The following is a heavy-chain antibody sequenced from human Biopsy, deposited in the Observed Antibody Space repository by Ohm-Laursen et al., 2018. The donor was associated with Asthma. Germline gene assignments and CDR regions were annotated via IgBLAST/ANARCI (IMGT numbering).Heavy chain of an antibody. CDR2: HDHEEGGA. CDR1: GYSLTDLS. CDR3: ASDFPKDYVRYNFQF. V-gene: IGHV1-24*01. J-gene: IGHJ4*02. Sequence: ASVKVSSKISGYSLTDLSMHWVRQAPGQGLEWMGGHDHEEGGAVNARRFQGRVTMTEDTSTDTAYMELSSLSSDDTAVYYCASDFPKDYVRYNFQFWGQGTLVTVSS. D-gene: IGHD4-17*01.